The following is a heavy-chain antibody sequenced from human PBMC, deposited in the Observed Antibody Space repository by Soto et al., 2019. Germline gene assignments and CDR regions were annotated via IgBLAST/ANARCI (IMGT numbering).Heavy chain of an antibody. D-gene: IGHD1-26*01. CDR3: ARELSGNYFAFEL. CDR2: MTRSGSSS. Sequence: QVHLVESGGDLVKPGGSLRLSCAASGFTFSDHYMSWIRQAPGKGLEWISYMTRSGSSSSYAGSVKGRFTISRDNAKNSLYLQMNSLRGDDTAVYYCARELSGNYFAFELWGQGTMVTVSS. CDR1: GFTFSDHY. J-gene: IGHJ3*01. V-gene: IGHV3-11*01.